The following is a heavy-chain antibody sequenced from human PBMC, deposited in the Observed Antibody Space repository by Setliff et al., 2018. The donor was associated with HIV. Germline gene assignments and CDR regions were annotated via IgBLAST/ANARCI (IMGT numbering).Heavy chain of an antibody. V-gene: IGHV4-39*01. D-gene: IGHD3-10*01. CDR2: VHQYGST. Sequence: SETLSLTCNISGGSISSSNYWGWVRQTPGKGLEWIGTVHQYGSTYYNPSLKSRATVFVDKSLNQVSLGLKSVTAADTAIYFCSRPMWGPAGDHGTGFYFALWGRGSQVTVSS. J-gene: IGHJ2*01. CDR1: GGSISSSNY. CDR3: SRPMWGPAGDHGTGFYFAL.